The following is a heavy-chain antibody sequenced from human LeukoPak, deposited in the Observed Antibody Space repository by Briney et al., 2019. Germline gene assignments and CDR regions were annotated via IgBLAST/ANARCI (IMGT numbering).Heavy chain of an antibody. CDR2: INPSGGST. V-gene: IGHV1-46*01. CDR3: ARDRYCSGGSCYYYYMDV. D-gene: IGHD2-15*01. J-gene: IGHJ6*03. Sequence: GASVKVSCKASGYTFTSYYMHWVRQAPGQGLEWMGIINPSGGSTSYAQKFQGRVTMTRNTSTSTVYMELSSLRSEDTAVYYCARDRYCSGGSCYYYYMDVWGKGTTVTISS. CDR1: GYTFTSYY.